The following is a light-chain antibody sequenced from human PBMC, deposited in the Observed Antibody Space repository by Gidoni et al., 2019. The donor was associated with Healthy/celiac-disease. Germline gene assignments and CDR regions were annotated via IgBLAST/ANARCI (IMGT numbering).Light chain of an antibody. CDR2: DAS. J-gene: IGKJ5*01. CDR3: QQYDNLPIT. V-gene: IGKV1-33*01. CDR1: QDISNY. Sequence: DNQMTQVPSSLSASVGDRVNITCQASQDISNYLNWYQQKPGKAPKLLIYDASNLETGVPSRFSGSGSGTDFTFTISSLQPEDIATYYCQQYDNLPITFGQGTRLEIK.